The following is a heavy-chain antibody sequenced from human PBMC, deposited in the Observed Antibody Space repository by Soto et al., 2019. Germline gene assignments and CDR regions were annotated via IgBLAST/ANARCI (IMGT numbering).Heavy chain of an antibody. Sequence: QVQLVQSGAEVKKPGASVKVSCKASGYTFTSYYMHWVRQAPGQGLEWMGIINPSGGSTSYAQKFQGRVTMTRDRSTSTVYMELSSLRSEDTAVYYCARDYYYGSGSYPNPHDAFDIWGQGTMVTVSS. V-gene: IGHV1-46*01. CDR1: GYTFTSYY. CDR3: ARDYYYGSGSYPNPHDAFDI. CDR2: INPSGGST. J-gene: IGHJ3*02. D-gene: IGHD3-10*01.